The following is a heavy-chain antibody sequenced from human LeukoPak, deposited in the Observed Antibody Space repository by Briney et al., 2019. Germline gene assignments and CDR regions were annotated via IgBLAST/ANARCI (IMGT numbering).Heavy chain of an antibody. CDR2: ISPYNGNT. CDR1: GYTFNSYG. V-gene: IGHV1-18*01. J-gene: IGHJ4*02. D-gene: IGHD3-22*01. Sequence: ASVTVSCTASGYTFNSYGMSWVRQAPGQGLKWMGWISPYNGNTHYAQKVQGRVTMTTDTSTSTAYMELRSLRSDDTAVYYCARYYYDSSGYNFLFFDYWGQGTLVTVSS. CDR3: ARYYYDSSGYNFLFFDY.